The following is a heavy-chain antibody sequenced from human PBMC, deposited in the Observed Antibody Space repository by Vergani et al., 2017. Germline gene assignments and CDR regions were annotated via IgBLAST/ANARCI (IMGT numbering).Heavy chain of an antibody. CDR1: GFSFSGYW. CDR3: VIDRCRSRGTMSNWFDP. J-gene: IGHJ5*02. D-gene: IGHD1-26*01. Sequence: EVQLVESGGGLIHPGGSLRLSCEGSGFSFSGYWMHWVRQSPEKGLVWVSRIKSDGSITNYADSVKGRFTISRDNAKNTLYLEMNSLRGDDTAIYYCVIDRCRSRGTMSNWFDPWGQGTLVTVSS. V-gene: IGHV3-74*01. CDR2: IKSDGSIT.